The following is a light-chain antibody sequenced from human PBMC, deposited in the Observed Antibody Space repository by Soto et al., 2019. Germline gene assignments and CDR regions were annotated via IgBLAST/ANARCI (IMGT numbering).Light chain of an antibody. CDR3: AAWDDSLSGWV. Sequence: QSVLTQPPPASGTPGQRVTTSCSGSSSNIGSNYVYWYQQLPGTAPKLLIYRNNQRPSGVPDRFSGSKSGTSASLAISGLRSEDEADYYCAAWDDSLSGWVFGGGTKLTVL. CDR2: RNN. CDR1: SSNIGSNY. V-gene: IGLV1-47*01. J-gene: IGLJ3*02.